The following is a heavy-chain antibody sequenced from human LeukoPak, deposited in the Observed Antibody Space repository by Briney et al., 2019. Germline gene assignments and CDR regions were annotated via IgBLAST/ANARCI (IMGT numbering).Heavy chain of an antibody. J-gene: IGHJ4*02. CDR3: AREGRSSSSWEDY. D-gene: IGHD6-13*01. CDR2: ISSSSSYI. CDR1: GFTFSSYS. Sequence: GGSLTLSCAASGFTFSSYSMNWVRQPPGKGLEWVSSISSSSSYIYYADSVKGRFTISRDNAKNALYLQKNSLRAEDTAVYYCAREGRSSSSWEDYWGQGTLVTVSS. V-gene: IGHV3-21*01.